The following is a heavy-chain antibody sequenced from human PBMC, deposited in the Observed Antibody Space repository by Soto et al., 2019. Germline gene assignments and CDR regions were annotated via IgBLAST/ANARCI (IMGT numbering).Heavy chain of an antibody. Sequence: SETLSLTCAVSGASISSSNWWSWVRQPPGKGLEWIGEIYPSGSTNYNPSLKSRVTVSVDKSNNQFSLSLSSVTAADTAVYYCARGGSSDWLRIFHQWGQGTLVTVSS. CDR1: GASISSSNW. D-gene: IGHD6-25*01. J-gene: IGHJ1*01. CDR2: IYPSGST. V-gene: IGHV4-4*02. CDR3: ARGGSSDWLRIFHQ.